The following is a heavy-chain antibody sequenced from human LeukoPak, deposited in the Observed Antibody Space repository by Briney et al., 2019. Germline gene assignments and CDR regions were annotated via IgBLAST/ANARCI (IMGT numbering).Heavy chain of an antibody. D-gene: IGHD2-2*01. Sequence: GGSLRLSCAASGFTFSSYAVNWVRQAPGKGLEWVSTISGSGVRTYYADSVEGRFTISRDNSKNTLYLQMTSLTAEDTAVYYCAKNFYLGVVVPAASNFDYWGQGTLVTVSS. J-gene: IGHJ4*02. CDR2: ISGSGVRT. CDR3: AKNFYLGVVVPAASNFDY. V-gene: IGHV3-23*01. CDR1: GFTFSSYA.